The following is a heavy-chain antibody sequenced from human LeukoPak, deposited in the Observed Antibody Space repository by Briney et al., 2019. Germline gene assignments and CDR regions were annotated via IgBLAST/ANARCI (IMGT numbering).Heavy chain of an antibody. D-gene: IGHD6-13*01. CDR1: GGSFSGYY. Sequence: SETLSLTCNVSGGSFSGYYWSWIRQPPGKGLEWIGEIDHSETTTYIASLKSRVTISIDTSKNQLSLKMISVTAADTAVYYCARGGGGSSWPNYYYYYMDVWGKGTTVTISS. J-gene: IGHJ6*03. CDR3: ARGGGGSSWPNYYYYYMDV. V-gene: IGHV4-34*01. CDR2: IDHSETT.